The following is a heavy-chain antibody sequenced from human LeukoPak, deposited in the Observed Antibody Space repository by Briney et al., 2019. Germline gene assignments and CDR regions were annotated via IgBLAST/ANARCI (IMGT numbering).Heavy chain of an antibody. J-gene: IGHJ1*01. D-gene: IGHD1-26*01. CDR3: ARSYLRGYFQH. CDR2: IYTSGST. CDR1: GGSISSGSYY. Sequence: SQTLSLTCTVSGGSISSGSYYWSWIRQPAGKGLEWIGRIYTSGSTNYNPSLKSRVTISVDTSKNQFSLKLSSVTAADTAVYYCARSYLRGYFQHWGQGTLVTVSS. V-gene: IGHV4-61*02.